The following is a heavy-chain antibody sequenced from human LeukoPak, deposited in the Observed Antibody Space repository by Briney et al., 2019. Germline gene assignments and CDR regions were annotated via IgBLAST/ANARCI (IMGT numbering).Heavy chain of an antibody. CDR1: GFTFTNAW. D-gene: IGHD3-10*01. Sequence: GGSLRLSCATSGFTFTNAWMSWVRQAPGKGLEWVANIKQDGTEKYYVDSVKGRFTISRDNAKNSLYLQMNSLRVEDTAVYYCAKVAKYYYGSETYYFFEHWGQGTPVTASS. CDR2: IKQDGTEK. J-gene: IGHJ4*02. V-gene: IGHV3-7*01. CDR3: AKVAKYYYGSETYYFFEH.